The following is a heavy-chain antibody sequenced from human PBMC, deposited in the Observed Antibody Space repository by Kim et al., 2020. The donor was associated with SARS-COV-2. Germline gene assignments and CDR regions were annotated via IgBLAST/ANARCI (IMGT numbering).Heavy chain of an antibody. V-gene: IGHV5-10-1*01. CDR1: GYSFTSYW. Sequence: GESLKISCKGSGYSFTSYWISWVRQMPGKGLEWMGRIDPSDSYTNYSPSFQGHVTISADKSISTAYLQWSSLKASDTAMYYCARRGVYSSSSGPDDYWGQGTLVTVSS. J-gene: IGHJ4*02. CDR3: ARRGVYSSSSGPDDY. D-gene: IGHD6-6*01. CDR2: IDPSDSYT.